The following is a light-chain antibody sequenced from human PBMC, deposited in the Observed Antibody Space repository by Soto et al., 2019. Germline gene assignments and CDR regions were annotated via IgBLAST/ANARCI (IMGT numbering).Light chain of an antibody. CDR1: QSVSGY. J-gene: IGKJ5*01. CDR2: DIS. CDR3: QHRSSWPIT. V-gene: IGKV3-11*01. Sequence: VLTQSPGTLSLSPGDRATLSCRASQSVSGYLAWYQQKTGQAPRILIYDISKRATGIPDRFSGSGSATDLTLTISSLEPEDFAVYYCQHRSSWPITCGQGTRLEIK.